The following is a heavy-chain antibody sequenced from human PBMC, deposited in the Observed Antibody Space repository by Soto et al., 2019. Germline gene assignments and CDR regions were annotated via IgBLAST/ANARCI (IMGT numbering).Heavy chain of an antibody. D-gene: IGHD6-13*01. CDR1: GFTFSSYA. Sequence: GGSLRLSCAASGFTFSSYAMSWVRQAPGKGLEWVSAISGSGGSTYYADSVKGRFTISRDNSKNTLYLQMNSLRAEDTAVYYCAKFPGSAAAGYYYGMDVWGQGTTVTVSS. CDR3: AKFPGSAAAGYYYGMDV. V-gene: IGHV3-23*01. CDR2: ISGSGGST. J-gene: IGHJ6*02.